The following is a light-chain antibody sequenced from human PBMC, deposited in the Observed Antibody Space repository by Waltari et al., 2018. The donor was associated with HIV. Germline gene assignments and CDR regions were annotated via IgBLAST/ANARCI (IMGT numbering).Light chain of an antibody. J-gene: IGLJ1*01. CDR3: QVWDSSSDHHV. CDR1: NIGSRS. V-gene: IGLV3-21*04. CDR2: YGS. Sequence: SYVLTQPPSVSVAPGKTARLTCGGNNIGSRSVHWYQQKPGQAPVLVMYYGSDRPSGNHERCSGSNSGNTATLPISRIEAGDEADYVCQVWDSSSDHHVFGTGTKVTVL.